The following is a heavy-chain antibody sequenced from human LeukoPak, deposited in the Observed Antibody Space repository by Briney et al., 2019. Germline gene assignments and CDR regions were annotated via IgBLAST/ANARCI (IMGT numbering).Heavy chain of an antibody. D-gene: IGHD2-21*01. CDR2: VSPGGYT. CDR3: ARIRCGRGQARCYNH. V-gene: IGHV4-34*01. Sequence: PSETLSLTCAVSGVSVRDYYWSWIRQSPEKGLEWIWEVSPGGYTTYNPSLRSRVIISEDTSENQLSLNVTSVTAADTARYYCARIRCGRGQARCYNHWAQGSLVTVSS. J-gene: IGHJ5*02. CDR1: GVSVRDYY.